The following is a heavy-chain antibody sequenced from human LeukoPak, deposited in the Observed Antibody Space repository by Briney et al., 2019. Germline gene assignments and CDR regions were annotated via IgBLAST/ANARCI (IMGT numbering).Heavy chain of an antibody. D-gene: IGHD6-13*01. CDR2: ITGSAGST. CDR3: AKSKNKAVGTGDFDL. V-gene: IGHV3-23*01. CDR1: GFTFNNYA. Sequence: PGGSLRLSCAASGFTFNNYAMTWVRQAPGKGLEWVSAITGSAGSTYYADSVKGRFTISRDNSKNTLYLQMNSLRAEDTAVYYCAKSKNKAVGTGDFDLWGPGTLVTVS. J-gene: IGHJ5*02.